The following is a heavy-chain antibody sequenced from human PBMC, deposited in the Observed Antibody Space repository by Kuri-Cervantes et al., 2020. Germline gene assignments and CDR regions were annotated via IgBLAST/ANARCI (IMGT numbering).Heavy chain of an antibody. J-gene: IGHJ4*02. Sequence: GGSLRLSCAASGLTFSSYGMHWVRQAPGKGLEWVAVIWYDGSNKYYADSVKGRFTISRDNSKNTLYLQMNSLRAEDTAVYYCAKDHYPITMVRGVSQVDYWGQGTLVTVSS. CDR2: IWYDGSNK. V-gene: IGHV3-33*06. CDR3: AKDHYPITMVRGVSQVDY. CDR1: GLTFSSYG. D-gene: IGHD3-10*01.